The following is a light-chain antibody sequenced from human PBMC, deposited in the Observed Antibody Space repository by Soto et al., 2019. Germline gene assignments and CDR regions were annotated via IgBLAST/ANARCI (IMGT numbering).Light chain of an antibody. V-gene: IGLV3-1*01. Sequence: SYELTQPPSMSVSPGQTATIACSGDTLGDKYVCWYQQKSGESPILVIYQDTKRPSGIPERFSGSNSGSTATLTISGTQSSDEADYYCQAWDGGTVVFGGGTKVTVL. J-gene: IGLJ2*01. CDR3: QAWDGGTVV. CDR2: QDT. CDR1: TLGDKY.